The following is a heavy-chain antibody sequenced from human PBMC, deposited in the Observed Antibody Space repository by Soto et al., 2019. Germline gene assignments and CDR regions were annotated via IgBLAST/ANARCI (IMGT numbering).Heavy chain of an antibody. V-gene: IGHV3-23*01. Sequence: GSLRLSCAASGFTFSSYAMSWVRQAPGKGLEWVSAISGSGGSTYYADSVKGRFTISRDNSKNTLYLQMNSLRAEDTAVYYCAKLSITIFGVVKRYFDYWGQGTLVTVSS. CDR3: AKLSITIFGVVKRYFDY. CDR2: ISGSGGST. CDR1: GFTFSSYA. J-gene: IGHJ4*02. D-gene: IGHD3-3*01.